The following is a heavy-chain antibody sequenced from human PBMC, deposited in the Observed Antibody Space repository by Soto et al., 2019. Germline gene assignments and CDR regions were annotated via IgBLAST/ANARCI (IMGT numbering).Heavy chain of an antibody. V-gene: IGHV4-30-4*01. D-gene: IGHD3-10*01. CDR2: IYYSGST. J-gene: IGHJ5*02. Sequence: QVQLQESGPGLVKPSQTLSLTCTVSGGSISSGDYYWSWIRQPPGKGLEWIGYIYYSGSTYYNPSLKSRGTISVDTSKNQFSLKLSSVTAADTAVYYCAREGSIYGSGSYAEFHWFDPWGQGTLVTVSS. CDR1: GGSISSGDYY. CDR3: AREGSIYGSGSYAEFHWFDP.